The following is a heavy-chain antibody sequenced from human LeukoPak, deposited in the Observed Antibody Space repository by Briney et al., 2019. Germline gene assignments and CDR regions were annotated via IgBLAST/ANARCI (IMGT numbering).Heavy chain of an antibody. J-gene: IGHJ3*02. D-gene: IGHD6-19*01. CDR1: GFTFSAYA. CDR3: AKLSSGWSPDAFDI. Sequence: GGSLRLSCAASGFTFSAYAMSWVRQAPGKGLEWVSAASGSGGTTYYADSVMGRFTISRDNSKNTLYLQMNSLRAEDTAVYYCAKLSSGWSPDAFDIWGQGTMVTVSS. CDR2: ASGSGGTT. V-gene: IGHV3-23*01.